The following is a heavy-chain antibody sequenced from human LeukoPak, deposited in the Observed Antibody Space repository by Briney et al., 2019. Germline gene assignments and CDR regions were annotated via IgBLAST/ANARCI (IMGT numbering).Heavy chain of an antibody. CDR2: INHSGST. CDR3: ARRNWNYDY. V-gene: IGHV4-34*01. J-gene: IGHJ4*02. CDR1: GGSFSGYY. D-gene: IGHD1-7*01. Sequence: SETLSLTCAVYGGSFSGYYWSWVRQPPGKGLEWIGEINHSGSTNYNPSLKSRVTISVDTSKNQFSLKLSSVTAADTAVYYCARRNWNYDYWGQGTLVTVSS.